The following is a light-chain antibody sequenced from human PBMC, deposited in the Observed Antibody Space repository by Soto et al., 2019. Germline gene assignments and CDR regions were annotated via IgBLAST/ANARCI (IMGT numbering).Light chain of an antibody. J-gene: IGLJ2*01. V-gene: IGLV2-11*01. Sequence: QSVLTQPRSVSGSPGQSVTISCTGTSSDVGGYNYVSWYQQHPGKAPKLMIYDVTKRPSGVPDRFSGSKSGNTASLTISGLQAEDEADYYCCSYAGSVVFGGVTKLTVL. CDR1: SSDVGGYNY. CDR3: CSYAGSVV. CDR2: DVT.